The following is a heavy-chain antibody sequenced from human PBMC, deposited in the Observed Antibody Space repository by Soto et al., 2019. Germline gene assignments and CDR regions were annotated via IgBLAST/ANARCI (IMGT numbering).Heavy chain of an antibody. CDR1: GGSFGYYY. CDR2: IYYSGST. D-gene: IGHD3-10*01. J-gene: IGHJ4*02. CDR3: ARCYGSGRYYNGIFDY. Sequence: SETLSLTCTVSGGSFGYYYWSWIRQPPGKGLEWIGYIYYSGSTTYNPSLKSRVTISVDTSRNQFSLKLSSVTAADTAVYYCARCYGSGRYYNGIFDYWGQGNLVTVSS. V-gene: IGHV4-59*01.